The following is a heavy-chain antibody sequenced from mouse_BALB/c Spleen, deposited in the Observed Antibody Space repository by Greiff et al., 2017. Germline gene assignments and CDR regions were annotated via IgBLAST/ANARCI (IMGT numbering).Heavy chain of an antibody. CDR2: IDPANGNT. J-gene: IGHJ2*01. CDR3: ARRGNCYFDY. D-gene: IGHD2-1*01. CDR1: CFTIKYTY. Sequence: VQLQQSGAELVKPGASVKLSCTASCFTIKYTYMHWVKQRPEQGLGWIGRIDPANGNTKYDPKFQGKATITADTSPNTAYPQLSSLTSEDTAVYYCARRGNCYFDYWGQGTTRTVSS. V-gene: IGHV14-3*02.